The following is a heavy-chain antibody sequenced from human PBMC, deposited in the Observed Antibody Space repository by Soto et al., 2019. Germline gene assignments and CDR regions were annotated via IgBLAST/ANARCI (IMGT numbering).Heavy chain of an antibody. D-gene: IGHD4-17*01. CDR3: AKDNGGTVTTRDYYYYGMDV. CDR1: GFTFSSYA. Sequence: TGGSLRLSCAASGFTFSSYAMSWVRQAPGKGLEWVSGISGSGGSTYYADSVKGRFTISRDNFKNTLYLQMSGLRAEDTAVYYCAKDNGGTVTTRDYYYYGMDVWGQGTTVTVSS. J-gene: IGHJ6*02. CDR2: ISGSGGST. V-gene: IGHV3-23*01.